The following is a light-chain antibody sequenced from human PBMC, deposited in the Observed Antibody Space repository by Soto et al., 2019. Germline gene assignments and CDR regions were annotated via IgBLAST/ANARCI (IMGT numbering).Light chain of an antibody. CDR3: CSYAGSSRV. J-gene: IGLJ3*02. CDR2: EGS. CDR1: SSDVGSYNL. Sequence: QSALTQPASVSRSPGQSITISCTGTSSDVGSYNLVSWYQQHPGKAPKLMIYEGSKRPSGVSNRFSGSKSGNTASLTISGLQAEDEAEYYCCSYAGSSRVFGGGTKVTVL. V-gene: IGLV2-23*01.